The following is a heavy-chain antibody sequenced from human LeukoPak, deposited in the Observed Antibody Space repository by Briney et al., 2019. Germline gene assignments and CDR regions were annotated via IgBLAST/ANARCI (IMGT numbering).Heavy chain of an antibody. D-gene: IGHD5-12*01. CDR3: ARRPTERRGRYSGYEMFPKLGYYFDY. CDR1: GFTFSSYA. V-gene: IGHV3-30*04. J-gene: IGHJ4*02. CDR2: ISYDGSNK. Sequence: GGSLRLSCAASGFTFSSYAMHWVRQAPGKGLEWVAVISYDGSNKYYADSVKGRFTISRDNSKNTLYLQMNSLRAEDTAVYYCARRPTERRGRYSGYEMFPKLGYYFDYWGQGTLVTVSS.